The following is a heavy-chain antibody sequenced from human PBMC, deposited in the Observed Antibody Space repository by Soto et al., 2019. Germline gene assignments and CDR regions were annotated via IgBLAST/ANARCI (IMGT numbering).Heavy chain of an antibody. V-gene: IGHV4-59*08. D-gene: IGHD5-18*01. CDR3: ERRYGPCLAY. CDR2: IYYSGST. CDR1: GGSISSYD. J-gene: IGHJ4*02. Sequence: PSEPLSLTCPVSGGSISSYDWSWIRQPPGKGLEWIGYIYYSGSTNYSPSLKSRVTISVDTSKNQFSLKLSSVTAADTAVYYCERRYGPCLAYWGKRTLVPASP.